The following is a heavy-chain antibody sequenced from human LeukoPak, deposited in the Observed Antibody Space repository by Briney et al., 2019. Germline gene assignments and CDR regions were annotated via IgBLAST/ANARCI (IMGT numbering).Heavy chain of an antibody. CDR2: IKQDGSEK. Sequence: GGSLTLSCAASGFILSSYCMSWVRQAPGGGLEWVANIKQDGSEKYYVDFVKGRLTISRHIPKKAVYLQMNSLRAEDTAIYYCARGLGITIFGVVIKGLFDYWGQGTLVTVSS. CDR1: GFILSSYC. V-gene: IGHV3-7*04. CDR3: ARGLGITIFGVVIKGLFDY. J-gene: IGHJ4*02. D-gene: IGHD3-3*01.